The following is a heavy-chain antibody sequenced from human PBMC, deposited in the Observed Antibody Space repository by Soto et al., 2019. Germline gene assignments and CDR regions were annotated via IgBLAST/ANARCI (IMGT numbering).Heavy chain of an antibody. CDR1: GGSISNYY. CDR3: AGGAEQQLVRWFDP. CDR2: IYYSGGT. J-gene: IGHJ5*02. Sequence: QVQLQESGPGLVKPSETLSLTCTVSGGSISNYYWSWIRQPPGKGLQWIGYIYYSGGTNYNPSLKSRVTISLGTSKNQFSLKLSSVTAADTAVYYCAGGAEQQLVRWFDPWGQGTLVTVSS. D-gene: IGHD6-13*01. V-gene: IGHV4-59*01.